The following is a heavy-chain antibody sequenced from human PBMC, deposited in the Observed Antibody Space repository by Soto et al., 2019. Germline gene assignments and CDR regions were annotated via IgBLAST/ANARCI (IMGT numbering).Heavy chain of an antibody. CDR3: SYDSSGWYYFDY. D-gene: IGHD3-22*01. J-gene: IGHJ4*02. Sequence: GGSLRLSCAASGFTFSSYAMHWVRQAPGKGLEWVALISYDGSSKYYADSVKGPFTISRDNSKNTLYLQMNSLRAEDTAMYYCSYDSSGWYYFDYWGQGALVTVSS. CDR2: ISYDGSSK. CDR1: GFTFSSYA. V-gene: IGHV3-30-3*01.